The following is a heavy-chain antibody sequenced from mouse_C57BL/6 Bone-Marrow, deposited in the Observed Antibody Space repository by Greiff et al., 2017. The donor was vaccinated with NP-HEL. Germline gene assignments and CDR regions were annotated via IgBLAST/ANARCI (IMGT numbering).Heavy chain of an antibody. D-gene: IGHD1-1*01. J-gene: IGHJ1*03. CDR1: GFSLTSYG. CDR2: IWRGGST. Sequence: VQLVESGPGLVQPSQSLSITCTVSGFSLTSYGVHWVRQSPGKGLEWLGVIWRGGSTDYNAAFMSRLSITKDNSKSQVFFKMNSLQADDTAIYYCAKPPYYYGSSYWYFEVWGTGTTVTVSS. CDR3: AKPPYYYGSSYWYFEV. V-gene: IGHV2-5*01.